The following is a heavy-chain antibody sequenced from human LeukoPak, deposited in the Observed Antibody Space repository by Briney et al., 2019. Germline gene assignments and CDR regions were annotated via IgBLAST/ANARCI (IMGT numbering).Heavy chain of an antibody. V-gene: IGHV1-8*01. CDR3: ARDITMVRGVVMIGYGMDV. Sequence: GASVKVSCKASGYTFTSYDINWVRQATGQGLEWMGWMNPNSGNTGYAQKFQGRVTMTRNTSISTAYMELSSLRSEDTAVYYCARDITMVRGVVMIGYGMDVWGQGTTVTVSS. CDR2: MNPNSGNT. CDR1: GYTFTSYD. J-gene: IGHJ6*02. D-gene: IGHD3-10*01.